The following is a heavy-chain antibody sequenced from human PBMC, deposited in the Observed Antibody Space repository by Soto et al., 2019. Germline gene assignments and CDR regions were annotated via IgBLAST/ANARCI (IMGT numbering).Heavy chain of an antibody. CDR2: ISGSGGST. Sequence: GGSLRLSCAASGFTFSSYAMSWVRQAPGKGLEWVSAISGSGGSTYYADSVKGRFTTSRDNSKNTLYLQMNSLRAEDTAVYYCAKAPAGVGAFDIWGQGTMVTVSS. J-gene: IGHJ3*02. V-gene: IGHV3-23*01. CDR1: GFTFSSYA. CDR3: AKAPAGVGAFDI. D-gene: IGHD2-8*01.